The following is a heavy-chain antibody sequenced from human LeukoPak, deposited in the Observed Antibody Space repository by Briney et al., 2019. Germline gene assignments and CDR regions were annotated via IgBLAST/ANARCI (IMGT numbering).Heavy chain of an antibody. D-gene: IGHD4-23*01. Sequence: ASVKVSCKASGGTFSSYAISWVRQAPGQGLEWMGGIIPIFGTANYAQKFQGRVTITADESTSTAYMELSSLRSEDTAVYYCAKGEVVTYFDYWAQGTLVTVSS. J-gene: IGHJ4*02. V-gene: IGHV1-69*01. CDR1: GGTFSSYA. CDR2: IIPIFGTA. CDR3: AKGEVVTYFDY.